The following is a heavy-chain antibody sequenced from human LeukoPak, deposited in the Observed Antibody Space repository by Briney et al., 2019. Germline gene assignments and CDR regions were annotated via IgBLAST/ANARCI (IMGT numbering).Heavy chain of an antibody. D-gene: IGHD4-23*01. J-gene: IGHJ4*02. CDR2: ISSSSGYI. CDR1: GFTFSSYS. CDR3: ARDATVVSDY. V-gene: IGHV3-21*01. Sequence: GSLRLSCAASGFTFSSYSMSWVRQAPGKGLEWVSSISSSSGYIYYADSVKGRFTISRDNAKNSLYLQMNSLRAEDTAVYYCARDATVVSDYWGQGTLVTVSS.